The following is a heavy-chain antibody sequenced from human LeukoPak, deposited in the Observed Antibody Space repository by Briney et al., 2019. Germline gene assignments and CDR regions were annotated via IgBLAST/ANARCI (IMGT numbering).Heavy chain of an antibody. D-gene: IGHD3-9*01. CDR3: AKDHLVLRYFDWLDHFDY. J-gene: IGHJ4*02. CDR2: IKQDGSEK. Sequence: PGGSLRLSCAASGFTFSSYWMSWVRQAPGKGLEWVANIKQDGSEKYYVDSVKGRFTISRDNAKNSLYLQMNSLRAEDTAVYYCAKDHLVLRYFDWLDHFDYWGQGTLVTVSS. V-gene: IGHV3-7*01. CDR1: GFTFSSYW.